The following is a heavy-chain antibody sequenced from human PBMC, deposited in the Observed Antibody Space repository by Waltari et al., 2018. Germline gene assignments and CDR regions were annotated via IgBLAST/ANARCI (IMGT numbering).Heavy chain of an antibody. CDR2: ISISGT. CDR3: AKAALDYYGSGAYFDH. J-gene: IGHJ4*02. V-gene: IGHV3-23*01. CDR1: GFTFSHYA. D-gene: IGHD3-10*01. Sequence: EVQLLQSGGGLVQPGGSMTLPCAASGFTFSHYAMAWVRQNPGKGLELVSGISISGTYYADSVKGRLTLSRDNSKDTLDLQMNSLRADDTAVYYCAKAALDYYGSGAYFDHWGQGALVTVSS.